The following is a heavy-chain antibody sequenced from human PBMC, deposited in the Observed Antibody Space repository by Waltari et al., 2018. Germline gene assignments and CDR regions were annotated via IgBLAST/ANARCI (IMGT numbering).Heavy chain of an antibody. CDR1: ELTFSSYA. CDR3: ARDYCDTTNCPGMDV. D-gene: IGHD3-22*01. V-gene: IGHV3-30*09. CDR2: ISYNERDI. Sequence: VQPGRYLRLSCAASELTFSSYAMHWVRKAPGKGLEWVAVISYNERDIYHGGFVRGRFAIASNNSKEMLYLQRNRLSSEATAVYYCARDYCDTTNCPGMDVWGQGTTVTLSS. J-gene: IGHJ6*02.